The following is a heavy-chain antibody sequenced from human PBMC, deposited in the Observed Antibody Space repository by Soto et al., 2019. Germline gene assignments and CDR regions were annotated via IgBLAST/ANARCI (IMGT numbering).Heavy chain of an antibody. V-gene: IGHV3-23*01. CDR1: GFTFTSYA. CDR2: ITDSGGST. J-gene: IGHJ4*02. CDR3: ARIKVYYDILTGYPYFDS. D-gene: IGHD3-9*01. Sequence: PGGSLSLSCAASGFTFTSYAMSWVRQAPGKGLEWVSGITDSGGSTYYADSVKGRFTISRDNSKNTLYLQMNSLGAEDTAVYYCARIKVYYDILTGYPYFDSWGQGTQVTVSS.